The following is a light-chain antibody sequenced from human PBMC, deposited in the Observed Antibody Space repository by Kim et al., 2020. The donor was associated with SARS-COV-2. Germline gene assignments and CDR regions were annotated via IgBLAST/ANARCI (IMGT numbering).Light chain of an antibody. J-gene: IGKJ1*01. V-gene: IGKV1-27*01. Sequence: ASVGDRVTITCRASEDISKYLAWYQQKPGKVPELLIYGASALQAGVPSRFSGSGSGTDFALTIISLQPEDVATYYCQNYKSAPRTFGQGTKGDIK. CDR1: EDISKY. CDR3: QNYKSAPRT. CDR2: GAS.